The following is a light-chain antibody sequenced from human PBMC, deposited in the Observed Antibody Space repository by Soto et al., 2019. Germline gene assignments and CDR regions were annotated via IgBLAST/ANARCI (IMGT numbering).Light chain of an antibody. CDR3: QHYSTYSPGT. J-gene: IGKJ1*01. CDR1: QGISSW. Sequence: DIQMTQSPSSVSASVGDRVTITCRASQGISSWLAWYQQNPGKAPKLLIYAASSLQSGVPSRFSGSGYGTEFTLTITGLQHDDFATSYCQHYSTYSPGTFGQGTEVDIK. V-gene: IGKV1D-16*01. CDR2: AAS.